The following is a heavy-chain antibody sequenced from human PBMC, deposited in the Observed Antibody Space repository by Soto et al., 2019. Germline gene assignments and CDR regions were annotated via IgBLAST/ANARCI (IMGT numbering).Heavy chain of an antibody. V-gene: IGHV3-33*01. CDR3: ASSWGYCSGASCDNPDH. Sequence: QVQLVESGGGVVQPGRSLRLSCAASGFTFSSYGMHWVRQAPGKGLEWVAVIWYDGSNKYYADSVKGRFTISRDNSKNTLYLQMNSLRAEDTAVYYCASSWGYCSGASCDNPDHWGQGTLVTVSS. CDR2: IWYDGSNK. CDR1: GFTFSSYG. D-gene: IGHD2-15*01. J-gene: IGHJ4*02.